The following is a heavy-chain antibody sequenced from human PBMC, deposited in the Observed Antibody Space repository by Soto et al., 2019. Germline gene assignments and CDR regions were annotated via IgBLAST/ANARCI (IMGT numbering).Heavy chain of an antibody. CDR1: GFTFSSYE. CDR3: ARVSLGVHDY. CDR2: ISSSGSTI. D-gene: IGHD3-10*01. J-gene: IGHJ4*02. V-gene: IGHV3-48*03. Sequence: EVQLVESGGGLVQPGGSLRLSCAASGFTFSSYEMNWVRQAPGKGLEWVSYISSSGSTIYYADSVKGRFTISRDNAKNSPYLQMNSLRAEDTAVYYCARVSLGVHDYWAQGTLVTVSS.